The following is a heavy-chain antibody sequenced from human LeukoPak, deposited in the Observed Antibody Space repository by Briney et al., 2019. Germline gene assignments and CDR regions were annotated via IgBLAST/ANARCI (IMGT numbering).Heavy chain of an antibody. CDR2: IYYSGST. D-gene: IGHD6-19*01. V-gene: IGHV4-31*03. Sequence: SETPSLTCTVSGGSISSGGYYWSWIRQHPGKGLEWIGYIYYSGSTYYNPSLKSRVTISVDTSKNQFSLKLSSVTAADTAVYYCARDLYSSGWFDYWGQGTLVTVSS. CDR1: GGSISSGGYY. CDR3: ARDLYSSGWFDY. J-gene: IGHJ4*02.